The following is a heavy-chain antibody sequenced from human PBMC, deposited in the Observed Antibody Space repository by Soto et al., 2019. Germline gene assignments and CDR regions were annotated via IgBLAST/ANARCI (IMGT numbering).Heavy chain of an antibody. Sequence: QVQLVQSGAEVKKPGSSVKVSCKASGGTFSSYAISWVRQAPGRGLEWMGGIIPIFGTANYAQKFEGRVTITADKSTSTAYMELSSLRSEDTAVYYCASPGTTGYYYYGMDVWGQGTTVTVSS. D-gene: IGHD1-7*01. CDR2: IIPIFGTA. CDR3: ASPGTTGYYYYGMDV. J-gene: IGHJ6*02. CDR1: GGTFSSYA. V-gene: IGHV1-69*06.